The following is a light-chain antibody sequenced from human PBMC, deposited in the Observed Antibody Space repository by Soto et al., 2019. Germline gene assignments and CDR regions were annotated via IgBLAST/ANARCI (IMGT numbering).Light chain of an antibody. V-gene: IGKV1-39*01. Sequence: DIQMTQSPSSLSASVGDRVTITCRASQSISTSLNWYQQKPGKAPKLLIYAASSLQSGIPSRFSGSGSGTDFTLTISSLQPEDFATYSCQQTYNTPPWTFGQGTNVEVK. CDR2: AAS. J-gene: IGKJ1*01. CDR3: QQTYNTPPWT. CDR1: QSISTS.